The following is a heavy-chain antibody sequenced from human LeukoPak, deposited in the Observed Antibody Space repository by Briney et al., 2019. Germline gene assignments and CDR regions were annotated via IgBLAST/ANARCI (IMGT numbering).Heavy chain of an antibody. D-gene: IGHD6-6*01. CDR2: IYYSGST. Sequence: SETLSLTCTVSGGSISSSSYYWGWIRQPPGRGLEWIGSIYYSGSTYYNPSIKSRVTISVDTSKNQFSLKLSSVTAADTAVYYCARLAWGFSSSQYFDYWGQGTLVTVSS. V-gene: IGHV4-39*01. J-gene: IGHJ4*02. CDR3: ARLAWGFSSSQYFDY. CDR1: GGSISSSSYY.